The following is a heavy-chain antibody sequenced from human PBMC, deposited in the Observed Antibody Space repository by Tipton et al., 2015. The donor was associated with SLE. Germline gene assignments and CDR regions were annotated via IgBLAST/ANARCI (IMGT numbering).Heavy chain of an antibody. Sequence: QLVQSGAEVKKPGSSVKVSCKASGDTVSNYVINWVRQAPGQGLEWMGWISTANGHTNYAENLQGRVTMTTDTSTGTAYMELRSLRSEDTAVYYCAIAVAGTLFFDYWGQGALVTVSS. CDR2: ISTANGHT. J-gene: IGHJ4*02. CDR1: GDTVSNYV. CDR3: AIAVAGTLFFDY. V-gene: IGHV1-18*01. D-gene: IGHD6-19*01.